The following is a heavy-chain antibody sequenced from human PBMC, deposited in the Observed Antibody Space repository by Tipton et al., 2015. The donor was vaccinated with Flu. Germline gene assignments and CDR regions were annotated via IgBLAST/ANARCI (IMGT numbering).Heavy chain of an antibody. D-gene: IGHD3-10*02. Sequence: TLSLTCTVSGDSISSYYWSWIRQPPGKGLEWIGTIYHSGTTYYNPSLKSRLTISVDTSKNQFSLRLSSVTAADTAVYYCARHTGDSVRGVIDYWGQGTLVTVSS. CDR3: ARHTGDSVRGVIDY. V-gene: IGHV4-59*08. CDR2: IYHSGTT. CDR1: GDSISSYY. J-gene: IGHJ4*02.